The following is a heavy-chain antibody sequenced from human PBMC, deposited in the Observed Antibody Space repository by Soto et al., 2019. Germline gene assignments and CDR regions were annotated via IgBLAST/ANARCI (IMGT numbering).Heavy chain of an antibody. CDR3: ARDNYGGMLDF. CDR2: IFFSGNT. Sequence: SETLSLTCTVSGGSILNGGHYWTWIRQHPGKGLEWIGRIFFSGNTHYNPALKSRLTFSLDTAKNQFSLKLTSVTAADTAIYYCARDNYGGMLDFWRPGTLVTVSS. J-gene: IGHJ4*02. D-gene: IGHD4-17*01. V-gene: IGHV4-31*03. CDR1: GGSILNGGHY.